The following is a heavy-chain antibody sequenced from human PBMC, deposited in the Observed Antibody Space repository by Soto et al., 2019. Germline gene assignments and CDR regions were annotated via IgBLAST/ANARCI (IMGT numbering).Heavy chain of an antibody. V-gene: IGHV4-59*01. J-gene: IGHJ5*02. CDR3: ARRAVVAVTGNLDNWPDP. D-gene: IGHD2-21*01. Sequence: SETLSLTCTVSGDSITSYNWNWLRQPPGKALEWIGYVYSSGSTNYNPSLKSRVTISVDTSRNQFSLKVNSVTAADTAMYYCARRAVVAVTGNLDNWPDPWGQGILVTVSS. CDR2: VYSSGST. CDR1: GDSITSYN.